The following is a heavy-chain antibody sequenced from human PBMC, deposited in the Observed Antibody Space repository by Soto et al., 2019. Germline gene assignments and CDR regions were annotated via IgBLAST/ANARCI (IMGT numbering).Heavy chain of an antibody. J-gene: IGHJ4*02. D-gene: IGHD3-22*01. V-gene: IGHV1-69*01. CDR2: IIPIFGTA. Sequence: QVQLVQSGAEVKKPGSSVKVSCKASGGTFSSYAISWVRQAPGQGLEWMGGIIPIFGTANYAQKFQGRVTIPADESTSTAYMELSSLRSEDTAVYYCARERVGTYYYDSSGYLGDYWGQGTLVTVSS. CDR3: ARERVGTYYYDSSGYLGDY. CDR1: GGTFSSYA.